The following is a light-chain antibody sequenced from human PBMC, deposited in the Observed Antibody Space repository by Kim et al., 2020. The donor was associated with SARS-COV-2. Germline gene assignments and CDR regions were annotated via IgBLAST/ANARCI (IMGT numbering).Light chain of an antibody. CDR2: EVN. CDR3: NSYTGNFNWV. J-gene: IGLJ3*02. CDR1: SSDVGGYNH. Sequence: QSALTQPPSASGSPGRSVTIPCTGTSSDVGGYNHVSWYQQHPDKAPKLIIYEVNKRPSGVPDRFSGSKSGNTASLTVSGLQAEDEADYYCNSYTGNFNWVFGGGTQLTVL. V-gene: IGLV2-8*01.